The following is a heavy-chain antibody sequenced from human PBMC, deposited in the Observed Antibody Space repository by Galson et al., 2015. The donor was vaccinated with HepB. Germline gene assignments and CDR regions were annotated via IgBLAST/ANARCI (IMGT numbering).Heavy chain of an antibody. CDR1: GGTFSSYA. Sequence: SVKVSCKASGGTFSSYAISWVRQAPGQGLEWMGGIIPIFGTANYAQKFQGRVTITADESTSTAYMELSSLRSEDTAVYYCARTTDPTHSRPDYYYGMDVWGQGTTVTVSS. CDR3: ARTTDPTHSRPDYYYGMDV. D-gene: IGHD6-13*01. V-gene: IGHV1-69*13. J-gene: IGHJ6*02. CDR2: IIPIFGTA.